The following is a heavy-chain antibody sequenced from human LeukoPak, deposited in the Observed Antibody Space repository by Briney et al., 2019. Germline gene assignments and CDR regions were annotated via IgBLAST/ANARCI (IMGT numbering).Heavy chain of an antibody. V-gene: IGHV4-34*01. CDR2: INHSGST. CDR1: GGSFSGYY. Sequence: HSETLSLTCAVYGGSFSGYYWSWIRQPPGKGLEWIGEINHSGSTNYNPSLKSRVTISVDTSKNQFSLKLSSETAADTAVYYCARVALEAFDIWGQGTMVTVSS. CDR3: ARVALEAFDI. D-gene: IGHD1-1*01. J-gene: IGHJ3*02.